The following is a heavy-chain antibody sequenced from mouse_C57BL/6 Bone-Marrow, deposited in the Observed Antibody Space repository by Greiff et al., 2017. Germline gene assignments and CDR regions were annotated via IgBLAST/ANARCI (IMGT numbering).Heavy chain of an antibody. CDR3: ARGVEEDY. V-gene: IGHV1-50*01. Sequence: QVQLQQPGAELVKPGASVKLSCKASGYTFTSYWMQWVKQRPGQGLEWIGEIDPSDSYTNYNQKFKGKATLTVDTASSTAYMQLSSLTSEDSAVYYCARGVEEDYWGQGTTRTVSS. D-gene: IGHD1-1*02. CDR2: IDPSDSYT. CDR1: GYTFTSYW. J-gene: IGHJ2*01.